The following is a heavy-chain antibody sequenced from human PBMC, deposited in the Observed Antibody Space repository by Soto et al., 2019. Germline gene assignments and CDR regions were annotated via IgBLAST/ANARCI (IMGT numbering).Heavy chain of an antibody. CDR1: GYTFTSYA. J-gene: IGHJ6*02. Sequence: QVQLVQSGAEEKKPGASVKVSCKASGYTFTSYAMHWVRQAPGQRLEWMGWINAGNGNTKYSQKFQGRVTITRDTAASTDYMELSSLRSGVTAVYYCSGSYSYYGMDVWGQGTTVTVSS. D-gene: IGHD3-10*01. CDR3: SGSYSYYGMDV. CDR2: INAGNGNT. V-gene: IGHV1-3*05.